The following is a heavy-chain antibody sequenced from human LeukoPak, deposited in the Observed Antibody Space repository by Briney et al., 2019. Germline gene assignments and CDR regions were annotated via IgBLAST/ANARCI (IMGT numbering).Heavy chain of an antibody. V-gene: IGHV3-74*01. Sequence: PGGSLRLSCAAYGFTFSTYAMSWVRQAPGKGLVWVSRISPTGSTTSYADSVKGRFTVSRDNAKNTLYLQVNNLRAEDTAVYYCARGPNSNWSGLDFWGQGTLLTVSS. J-gene: IGHJ4*02. D-gene: IGHD6-6*01. CDR2: ISPTGSTT. CDR3: ARGPNSNWSGLDF. CDR1: GFTFSTYA.